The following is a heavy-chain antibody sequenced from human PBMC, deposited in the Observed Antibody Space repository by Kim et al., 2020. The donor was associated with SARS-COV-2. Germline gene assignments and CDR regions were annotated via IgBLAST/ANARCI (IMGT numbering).Heavy chain of an antibody. J-gene: IGHJ5*01. D-gene: IGHD6-19*01. CDR1: GYFFNTYD. CDR3: ARTTTGWPNWLDS. V-gene: IGHV1-8*02. CDR2: VTPSTGNT. Sequence: ASVKVSCMASGYFFNTYDINWVRQASGQGLEWLGWVTPSTGNTGYAQKFQGRVTVTRDTSIRTAYMELSNLRYEDTAVYYCARTTTGWPNWLDSWGQGTL.